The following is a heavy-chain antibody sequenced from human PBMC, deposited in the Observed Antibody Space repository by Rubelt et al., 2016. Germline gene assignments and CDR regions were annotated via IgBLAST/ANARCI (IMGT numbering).Heavy chain of an antibody. D-gene: IGHD1-26*01. Sequence: QLQLQESGPGLVKPSETLSLTCTVSGGSINSISYYWGWIRQPPGKGLEWIGSIYYSGSTYYNPSLKSRVTISVDTSKNQFARKLSSVTAADTAVYYCARAPSPVGATIYVDYWGQGTLVTVSS. V-gene: IGHV4-39*07. CDR3: ARAPSPVGATIYVDY. J-gene: IGHJ4*02. CDR2: IYYSGST. CDR1: GGSINSISYY.